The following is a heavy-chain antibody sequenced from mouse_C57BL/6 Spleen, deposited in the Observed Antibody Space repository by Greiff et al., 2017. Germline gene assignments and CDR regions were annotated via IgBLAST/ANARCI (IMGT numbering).Heavy chain of an antibody. D-gene: IGHD1-1*01. Sequence: VQLQQSGPELVKPGDSVKISCKASGYSFTGYFMNWVMQSHGKSLEWIGRINPYNGDTFYNQKFKGKATLTVDKSSSTAHMELRSLTSEDSAVYYCAVGSSYNYFDYWGQGTTLTVSS. CDR1: GYSFTGYF. V-gene: IGHV1-20*01. CDR2: INPYNGDT. CDR3: AVGSSYNYFDY. J-gene: IGHJ2*01.